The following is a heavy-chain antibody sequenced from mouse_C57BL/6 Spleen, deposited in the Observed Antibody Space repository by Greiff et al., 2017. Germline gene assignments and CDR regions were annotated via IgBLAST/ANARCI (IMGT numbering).Heavy chain of an antibody. Sequence: VQLQQSGAELARPGASVKLSCKASGYTFTSSGISWVKQRTGQGLEWLGELYPRSGNTKYTAKFKGKATLTADKSSRTAYMELSSLTSEYCAVYFCANYDGPYYAMDYWGQGTSVTVSA. CDR3: ANYDGPYYAMDY. CDR1: GYTFTSSG. V-gene: IGHV1-81*01. CDR2: LYPRSGNT. J-gene: IGHJ4*01. D-gene: IGHD1-1*01.